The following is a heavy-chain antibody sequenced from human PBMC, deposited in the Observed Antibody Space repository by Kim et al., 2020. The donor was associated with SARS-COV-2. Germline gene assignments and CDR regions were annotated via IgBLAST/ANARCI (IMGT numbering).Heavy chain of an antibody. CDR2: IDHSGAT. CDR1: VGSVSDYH. CDR3: ARGRAGVVPSPIMGLGPYYDYYALDV. Sequence: SETLSLTCAVYVGSVSDYHWTWIRQSPGEGLEWIGEIDHSGATNYNPSLKSRVAISVDTSKNQFSLKLKSVTAADTAVYFCARGRAGVVPSPIMGLGPYYDYYALDVWGQGTTVSVSS. V-gene: IGHV4-34*01. D-gene: IGHD2-2*01. J-gene: IGHJ6*02.